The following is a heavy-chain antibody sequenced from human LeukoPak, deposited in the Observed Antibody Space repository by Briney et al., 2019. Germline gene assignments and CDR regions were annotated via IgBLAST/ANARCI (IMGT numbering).Heavy chain of an antibody. CDR2: ITWNSGSI. J-gene: IGHJ4*02. V-gene: IGHV3-9*01. D-gene: IGHD3-22*01. CDR1: GFTFDDYA. CDR3: ARDFHRRLYDSSAYYPY. Sequence: GGSLRLSCAASGFTFDDYAIHWVRQAPGKGLEWVSGITWNSGSIGYADSVKGRFTISRDNAKNSLYLQMNSLRAEDTAVYYCARDFHRRLYDSSAYYPYWGQGTLVTVSS.